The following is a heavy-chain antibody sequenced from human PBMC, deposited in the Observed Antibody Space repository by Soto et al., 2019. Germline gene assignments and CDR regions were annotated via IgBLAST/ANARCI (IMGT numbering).Heavy chain of an antibody. V-gene: IGHV4-59*08. D-gene: IGHD3-9*01. CDR1: GGSIGTYY. J-gene: IGHJ4*02. CDR3: ARHPGYYDILTGYTTYYFDY. CDR2: IYYRGNT. Sequence: QVQLQESGPGLVKPSETLSLTCTVSGGSIGTYYWSWIRQPPGKGLEWIGYIYYRGNTDYNPSLKRRVTISLYTPKHQFSLKLSSVTAADTAVYYCARHPGYYDILTGYTTYYFDYWGQGILVTVSS.